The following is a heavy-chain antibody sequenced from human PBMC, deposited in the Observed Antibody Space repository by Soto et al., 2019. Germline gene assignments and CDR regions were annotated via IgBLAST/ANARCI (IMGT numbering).Heavy chain of an antibody. D-gene: IGHD5-18*01. Sequence: QVQLQESGPGLVKPSETLSLTCTVSGDSFSNYYWSWIRQPPGKGLEWIGYIYYSGSTNYNPSLKSRVTISVDTSKNQFSLRLSSVTAADTAVYYCARRYGGNPDYWGQGTLVTVSS. J-gene: IGHJ4*02. CDR3: ARRYGGNPDY. CDR1: GDSFSNYY. V-gene: IGHV4-59*08. CDR2: IYYSGST.